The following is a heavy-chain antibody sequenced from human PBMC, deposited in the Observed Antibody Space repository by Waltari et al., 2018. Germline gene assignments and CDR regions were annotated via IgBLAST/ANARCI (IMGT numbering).Heavy chain of an antibody. D-gene: IGHD4-17*01. CDR1: GFTVSSNY. J-gene: IGHJ3*02. CDR3: ARDQDYGGNDAFDI. CDR2: IYSGGRT. Sequence: EVQLVETGGGLIQPGGSLRLSCAASGFTVSSNYMSWVRQAPGKGLEWVSVIYSGGRTYYADSVKGRFTISRDNSKNTLYLQMNSLRAEDTAVYYCARDQDYGGNDAFDIWGQGTMVTVSS. V-gene: IGHV3-53*02.